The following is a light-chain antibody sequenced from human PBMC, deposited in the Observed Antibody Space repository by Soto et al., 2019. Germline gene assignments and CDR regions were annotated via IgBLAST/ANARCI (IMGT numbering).Light chain of an antibody. J-gene: IGKJ1*01. V-gene: IGKV3-11*01. CDR1: QSVSTY. CDR2: DAS. CDR3: QRRSNWPGT. Sequence: EIVLTQSPATLSLSPGEGATLSCRASQSVSTYLAWYQQNPGQSPRLLIYDASNRATGIPARFSGGGSGTAFTLTISSLEPEDFAVYYCQRRSNWPGTFGQETKVEIK.